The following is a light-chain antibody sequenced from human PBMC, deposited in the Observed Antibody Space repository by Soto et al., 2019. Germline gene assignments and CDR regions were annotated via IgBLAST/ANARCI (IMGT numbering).Light chain of an antibody. Sequence: EIVLTQSPATLSLSPGERATLSCRASQSVRSYLAWYQQKPGQAPRLLIYDASNRATGIPARFGGSGSGTDFTLTISSLEPEDVAVYYCQQRSNWPITFGQRTRVEI. CDR2: DAS. CDR1: QSVRSY. CDR3: QQRSNWPIT. J-gene: IGKJ5*01. V-gene: IGKV3-11*01.